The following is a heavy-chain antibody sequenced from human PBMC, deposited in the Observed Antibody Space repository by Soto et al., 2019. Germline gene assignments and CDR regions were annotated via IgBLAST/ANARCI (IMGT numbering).Heavy chain of an antibody. V-gene: IGHV4-59*11. CDR1: GVSITSHY. Sequence: NPSETLSLTCTVSGVSITSHYWTWIRQPPGKGLEWIGNIHYSGSTNYSPSLKGRVIISVDTSENQSSLKLSSVTTADTAVYCCKVGGAGHHFDYWGQGPLVTVSS. D-gene: IGHD2-15*01. CDR3: KVGGAGHHFDY. CDR2: IHYSGST. J-gene: IGHJ4*02.